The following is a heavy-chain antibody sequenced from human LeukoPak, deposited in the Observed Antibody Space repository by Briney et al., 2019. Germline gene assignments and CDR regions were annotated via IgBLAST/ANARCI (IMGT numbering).Heavy chain of an antibody. CDR2: FDPEDGET. CDR3: ATLKPRNAYYYYYYMDV. J-gene: IGHJ6*03. V-gene: IGHV1-24*01. D-gene: IGHD1-1*01. Sequence: ASVKVSCKVSGYTLAELSMHWVRQAPGKGLEWMGGFDPEDGETIYAQKFQGRVTMTEDTSTDTAYMELSSLRSEDTAVYYCATLKPRNAYYYYYYMDVWGKGTTVTVSS. CDR1: GYTLAELS.